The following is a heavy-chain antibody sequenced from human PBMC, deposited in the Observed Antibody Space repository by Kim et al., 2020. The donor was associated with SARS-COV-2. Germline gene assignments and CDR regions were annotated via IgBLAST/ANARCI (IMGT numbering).Heavy chain of an antibody. CDR1: GGSISSYY. J-gene: IGHJ2*01. CDR3: ASHGAQSGGYWYFDL. D-gene: IGHD4-17*01. CDR2: IYYSGST. Sequence: SETLSLTCTVSGGSISSYYWSWIRQPPGKGLEWIGYIYYSGSTNYNPSLKSRVTISVDTSKNQFSLKLSSVTAADTAVYYCASHGAQSGGYWYFDLWGRGTLVTVSS. V-gene: IGHV4-59*01.